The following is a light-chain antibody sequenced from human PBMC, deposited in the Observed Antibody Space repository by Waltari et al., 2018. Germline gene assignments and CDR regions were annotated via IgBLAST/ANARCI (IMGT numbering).Light chain of an antibody. V-gene: IGKV3-20*01. CDR1: QSVSRW. Sequence: EIVLTQSPGTLSLSPGERATLSCRASQSVSRWLAWYQQKPGQPPRLLSCGASSRATGMPDRVSGSGSGTYFSHTISRLEPEESAVYYCQKDGTLPATFGQGTKVEVK. CDR2: GAS. J-gene: IGKJ1*01. CDR3: QKDGTLPAT.